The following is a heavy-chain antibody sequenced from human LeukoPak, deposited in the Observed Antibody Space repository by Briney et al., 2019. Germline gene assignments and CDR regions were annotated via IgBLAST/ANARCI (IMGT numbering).Heavy chain of an antibody. CDR3: YTDLEVGGITGTDLDAFDI. D-gene: IGHD1-20*01. CDR2: INPHSGGT. Sequence: GASVKVSCKASGYTFTSYYMHWVRQAPGQGLEWLGRINPHSGGTKYAQKFQGRVAITRDTSITTAYMDLSGLRSYAPAVYYCYTDLEVGGITGTDLDAFDIWGQGTMVTVSS. CDR1: GYTFTSYY. J-gene: IGHJ3*02. V-gene: IGHV1-2*06.